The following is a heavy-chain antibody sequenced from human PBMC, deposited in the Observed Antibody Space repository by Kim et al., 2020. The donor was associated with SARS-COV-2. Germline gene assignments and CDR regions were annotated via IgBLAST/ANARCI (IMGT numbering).Heavy chain of an antibody. J-gene: IGHJ4*02. Sequence: SETLSLTCTVSGYSISSGYYWGWIRQPPGKGLEWIGSIYNSGSTYYNPSLKSRVTISVDTSKNQFSLKLSSVTAADTAVYYCARSYITGASDWGQGTLVTVSS. CDR1: GYSISSGYY. V-gene: IGHV4-38-2*02. D-gene: IGHD1-20*01. CDR2: IYNSGST. CDR3: ARSYITGASD.